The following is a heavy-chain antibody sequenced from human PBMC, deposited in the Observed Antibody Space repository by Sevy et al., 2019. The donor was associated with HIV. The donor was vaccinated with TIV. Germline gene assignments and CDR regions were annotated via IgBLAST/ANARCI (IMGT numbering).Heavy chain of an antibody. CDR3: VSLFLSYRSGWSYFDY. CDR2: IFTSGST. D-gene: IGHD6-19*01. V-gene: IGHV3-66*02. J-gene: IGHJ4*02. Sequence: GGSLRLSCAISGFTVNDKYIIWVRQAPGKGLEWVSVIFTSGSTYYADSAKGRFTISRDNSKNTVDLQMNSVRAQDTAVYYCVSLFLSYRSGWSYFDYWGQGTLVTVSS. CDR1: GFTVNDKY.